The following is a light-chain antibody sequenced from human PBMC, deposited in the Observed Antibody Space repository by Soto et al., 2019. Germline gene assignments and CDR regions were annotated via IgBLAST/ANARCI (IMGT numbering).Light chain of an antibody. Sequence: EIVLTQSPGTLSLSPGERATLSCRASQSVSNSYLAWYQQKPGQPPRLLIYGASSRATGIPDRFSGSGSGTDFTLTISRLEPEDFAVFYCQHYDSLPITFGQGTRLETK. J-gene: IGKJ5*01. CDR1: QSVSNSY. CDR2: GAS. CDR3: QHYDSLPIT. V-gene: IGKV3-20*01.